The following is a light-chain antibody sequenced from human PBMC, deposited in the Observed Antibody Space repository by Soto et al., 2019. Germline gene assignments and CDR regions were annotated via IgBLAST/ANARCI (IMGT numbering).Light chain of an antibody. CDR1: QGISNY. CDR2: AAS. CDR3: QKYDIAPWT. J-gene: IGKJ1*01. Sequence: DIQMTQSPSSLSASVRDRVTITCRASQGISNYLAWYQQKPGKVHKLLIYAASTLQSGVPSRFSGSGSGTDFTLTISSLQPEDVATYYCQKYDIAPWTFGQGTMVEIK. V-gene: IGKV1-27*01.